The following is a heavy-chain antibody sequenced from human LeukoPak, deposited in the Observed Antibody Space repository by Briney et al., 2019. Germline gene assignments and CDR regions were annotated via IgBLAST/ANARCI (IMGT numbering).Heavy chain of an antibody. V-gene: IGHV4-30-4*01. CDR2: IYYSGST. J-gene: IGHJ4*02. CDR1: GGSISSGDYY. CDR3: ARDRPGYYGSGSYFGY. D-gene: IGHD3-10*01. Sequence: SETLSLTCTVSGGSISSGDYYWSWIRQPPGKGLEWIGYIYYSGSTYYNPSLKSRVTISVDTSKNQFSLKLSSVTAADTAVYYCARDRPGYYGSGSYFGYWGQGALVTVSS.